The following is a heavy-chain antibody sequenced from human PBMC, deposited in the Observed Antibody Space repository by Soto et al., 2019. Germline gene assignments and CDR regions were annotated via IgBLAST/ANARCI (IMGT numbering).Heavy chain of an antibody. V-gene: IGHV3-30*04. J-gene: IGHJ5*01. CDR1: GFTFSRHA. Sequence: QVQLLESGGGEVQPGGSLRLSCAASGFTFSRHAIHWVRLTPGRGLEWVLAISRDGSYIYYTDSVKGRFTVSRDNSKNTVFVQMNRLIPDDTALYFCARTRNGGVADSFDSWGQGTRVTVSS. CDR2: ISRDGSYI. D-gene: IGHD3-3*01. CDR3: ARTRNGGVADSFDS.